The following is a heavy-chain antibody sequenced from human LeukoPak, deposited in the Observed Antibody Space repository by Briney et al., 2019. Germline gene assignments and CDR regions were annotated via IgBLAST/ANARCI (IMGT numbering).Heavy chain of an antibody. Sequence: ASVKVSCKASGYTFTGYYMHWVRQAPGQGLEWTGWINPNSGGTNYAQKFQGRVTMTRDTSISTAYMELSRLRSDDTAVYYCARDQEAYGGIPDYWGQGTLVTVSS. CDR1: GYTFTGYY. V-gene: IGHV1-2*02. J-gene: IGHJ4*02. CDR3: ARDQEAYGGIPDY. D-gene: IGHD4-23*01. CDR2: INPNSGGT.